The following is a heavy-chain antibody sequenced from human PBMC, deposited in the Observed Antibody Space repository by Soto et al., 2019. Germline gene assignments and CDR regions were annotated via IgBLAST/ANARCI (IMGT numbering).Heavy chain of an antibody. CDR3: ARMESFGSLNWFDP. Sequence: ASVKVSCKASGGTFSSYPISWVRQATGQGLEWMGWMNPGSGDTGYAQKFQGRVTMTRDISIATAYMELNSLTSEDTAIYYCARMESFGSLNWFDPWGQGTLVTVSS. V-gene: IGHV1-8*02. CDR1: GGTFSSYP. J-gene: IGHJ5*02. D-gene: IGHD5-18*01. CDR2: MNPGSGDT.